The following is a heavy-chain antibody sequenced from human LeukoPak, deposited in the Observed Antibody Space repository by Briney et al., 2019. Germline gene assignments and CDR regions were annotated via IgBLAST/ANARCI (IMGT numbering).Heavy chain of an antibody. CDR2: INHSGST. CDR1: GGSTSSDY. V-gene: IGHV4-34*01. D-gene: IGHD5-18*01. Sequence: SETLSLTCTVSGGSTSSDYWSWIRQPPGKGLEWIGEINHSGSTNYNPSLKSRVTISVDTSKNQFSLKLSSVTAADTAVYYCARLDFRGYSYGYYYYYGMDVWGQGTTVTVSS. J-gene: IGHJ6*02. CDR3: ARLDFRGYSYGYYYYYGMDV.